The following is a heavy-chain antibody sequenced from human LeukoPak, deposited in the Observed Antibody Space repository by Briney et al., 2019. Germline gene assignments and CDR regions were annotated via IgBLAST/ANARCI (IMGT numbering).Heavy chain of an antibody. J-gene: IGHJ4*02. Sequence: PSETLSLTCAVYGGPFSGYYWSWIRQPPGKGLEWIGEINHSGSTNYNPSLKSRVTISVDTSKNQFSLKLSSVTAADTAVYYCARARQLPLKNQYYFDYWGQGTLVTVSS. D-gene: IGHD1-14*01. V-gene: IGHV4-34*01. CDR3: ARARQLPLKNQYYFDY. CDR2: INHSGST. CDR1: GGPFSGYY.